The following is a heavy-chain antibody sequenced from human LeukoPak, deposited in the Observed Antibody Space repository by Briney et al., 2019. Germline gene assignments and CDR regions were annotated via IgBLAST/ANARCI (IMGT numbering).Heavy chain of an antibody. CDR2: IYPGDSDT. CDR1: GYSFTSYW. D-gene: IGHD6-13*01. J-gene: IGHJ6*02. Sequence: GESLKISCQGSGYSFTSYWIGWVRQMPGKGLELMGIIYPGDSDTRYSPSFQGQVTISADKSISTAYLQWSSLKASDTAMYYCARVQPPAITAAGPQTYYYYGMDVWGQGTTVTVSS. CDR3: ARVQPPAITAAGPQTYYYYGMDV. V-gene: IGHV5-51*01.